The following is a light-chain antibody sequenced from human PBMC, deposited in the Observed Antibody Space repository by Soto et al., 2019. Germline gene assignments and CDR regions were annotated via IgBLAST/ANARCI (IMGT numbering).Light chain of an antibody. V-gene: IGLV2-8*01. CDR2: EVS. Sequence: QSALTQPPSASGSPGQSVTISCTGTSSDVCNYNYVSWYQQHPGKAPKLMIYEVSKRPSGVPDRFSGSKSGNTASLTVSGLQAEDEADYYCSSYAGSDNICVFGTGTKLTVL. CDR3: SSYAGSDNICV. CDR1: SSDVCNYNY. J-gene: IGLJ1*01.